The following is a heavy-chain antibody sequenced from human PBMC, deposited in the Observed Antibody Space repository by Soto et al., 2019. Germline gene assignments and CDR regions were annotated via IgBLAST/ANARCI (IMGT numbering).Heavy chain of an antibody. Sequence: EVHLLESGGDLVLPGGSLRLSCAASGFAFNDFAMNWVRQAPGKGLEWLSTISGSGDKTFHSDSVKGRFNISRDNSNNKMFLQMNSLRAEDTAIYYCAKGASHAPFEKWGRGTLVTFSS. CDR3: AKGASHAPFEK. V-gene: IGHV3-23*01. CDR2: ISGSGDKT. J-gene: IGHJ4*02. CDR1: GFAFNDFA.